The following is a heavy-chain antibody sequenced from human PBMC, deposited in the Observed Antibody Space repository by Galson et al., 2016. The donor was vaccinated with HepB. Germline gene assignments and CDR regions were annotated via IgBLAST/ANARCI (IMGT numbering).Heavy chain of an antibody. CDR3: ARKALGGIAVAGNKWFDP. D-gene: IGHD6-19*01. CDR1: GYKFSSYW. V-gene: IGHV5-51*01. Sequence: QSGAEVKKPGESLKVSCKGSGYKFSSYWIGWVRQVPGKGLEWMGIIYPGDSDTRYSPSFQGQVTISADKSISTAYLQWSSLKASDTAMYYCARKALGGIAVAGNKWFDPWGQGTLVTVSS. CDR2: IYPGDSDT. J-gene: IGHJ5*02.